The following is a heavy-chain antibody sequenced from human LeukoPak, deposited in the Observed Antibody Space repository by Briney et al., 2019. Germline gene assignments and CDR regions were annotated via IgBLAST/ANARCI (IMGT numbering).Heavy chain of an antibody. V-gene: IGHV1-18*04. CDR3: ARVFSYYYDSSAPRD. J-gene: IGHJ4*02. CDR2: ISAYNGNT. D-gene: IGHD3-22*01. CDR1: GYTFTGYY. Sequence: ASVKVSCKASGYTFTGYYMHWVRQAPGQGLEWMGWISAYNGNTNYAQKLQGRVTMTTDTSTSTAYMELRSLRSDDTAVYYCARVFSYYYDSSAPRDWGQGTLVTVSS.